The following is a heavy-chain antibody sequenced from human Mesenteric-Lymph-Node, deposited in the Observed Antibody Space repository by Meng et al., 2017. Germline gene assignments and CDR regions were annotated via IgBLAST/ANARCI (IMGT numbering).Heavy chain of an antibody. D-gene: IGHD3-10*01. V-gene: IGHV4-59*12. CDR2: IYYTGST. J-gene: IGHJ4*02. Sequence: QLQLRESGPGLVKPSETLSLTCTVSGDSISSYYWSWIRQPPGKGLEWIGYIYYTGSTYYNPSLKSRVTISMDTSKNQFSLKLSSVTAADTAVYYCARITTMVRGVIGYWGQGTLVTVSS. CDR3: ARITTMVRGVIGY. CDR1: GDSISSYY.